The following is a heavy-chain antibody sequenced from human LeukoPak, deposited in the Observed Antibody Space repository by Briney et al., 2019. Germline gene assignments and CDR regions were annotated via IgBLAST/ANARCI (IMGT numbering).Heavy chain of an antibody. V-gene: IGHV4-34*01. Sequence: SETLSLTCAVYGGSFGGYYWSWIRQPPGEGLEWIGEINHSGSTNYNPSLKSRITISVDTSKNQFSLKLSSVTAADTAVYYCARAPPYYYDSSGYSDYWGQGTLVTVSS. CDR1: GGSFGGYY. J-gene: IGHJ4*02. CDR2: INHSGST. D-gene: IGHD3-22*01. CDR3: ARAPPYYYDSSGYSDY.